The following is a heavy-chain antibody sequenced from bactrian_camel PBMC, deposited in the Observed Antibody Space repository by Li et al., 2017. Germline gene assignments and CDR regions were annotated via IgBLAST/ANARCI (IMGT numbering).Heavy chain of an antibody. CDR2: IYARNGRS. V-gene: IGHV3-3*01. CDR1: GYATSHYC. Sequence: HVQLVESGGGSVQEGQSLKLSCAISGYATSHYCIAWFRLSSGKEREEVAHIYARNGRSDVADSVKGRFTVSQDDAKNTVYLQMNSLKPEDTAKYYCAARGPYCYTKLSVRDFTYWGQGTQVTVS. D-gene: IGHD2*01. J-gene: IGHJ6*01. CDR3: AARGPYCYTKLSVRDFTY.